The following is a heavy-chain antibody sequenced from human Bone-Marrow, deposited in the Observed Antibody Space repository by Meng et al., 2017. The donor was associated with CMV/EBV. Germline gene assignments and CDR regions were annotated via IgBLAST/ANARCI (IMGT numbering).Heavy chain of an antibody. CDR3: ARDLSSSRPIFGVVIGVYDI. Sequence: GESLKISCSASGFTFSRYAMGWVRQAPGKGLEWVSGSSGSGGSTYYADSVKGRFTISRDNSKNTLYLQMNSLRADDTAVYYCARDLSSSRPIFGVVIGVYDIWGQGTMVTVSS. CDR1: GFTFSRYA. V-gene: IGHV3-23*01. CDR2: SSGSGGST. D-gene: IGHD3-3*01. J-gene: IGHJ3*02.